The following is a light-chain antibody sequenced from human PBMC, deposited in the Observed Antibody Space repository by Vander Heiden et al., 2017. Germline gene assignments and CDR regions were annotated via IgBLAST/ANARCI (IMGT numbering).Light chain of an antibody. CDR2: DAS. Sequence: EIVLTQSPATLSLSPGERATLSCRASQSVSSYLAWYQHKPGQAPRLLIYDASNRATGIPARFSGSGSGTDFTLTISSLEPEDFALYYCHQCGICPRTFGHGTTVDVK. CDR1: QSVSSY. V-gene: IGKV3-11*01. J-gene: IGKJ3*01. CDR3: HQCGICPRT.